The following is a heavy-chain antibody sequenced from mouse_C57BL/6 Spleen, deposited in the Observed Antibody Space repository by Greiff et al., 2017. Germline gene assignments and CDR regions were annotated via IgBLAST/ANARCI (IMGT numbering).Heavy chain of an antibody. CDR1: GYTFTDYY. CDR2: IYPGSGNT. V-gene: IGHV1-76*01. CDR3: ASPYYGSSYNAMDY. D-gene: IGHD1-1*01. J-gene: IGHJ4*01. Sequence: QVHVKQSGAELVRPGASVKLSCKASGYTFTDYYINWVKQRPGQGLEWIARIYPGSGNTYYNEKFKGKATLTAEKSSSTAYMQLSSLTSEDSAVYFCASPYYGSSYNAMDYWGQGTSVTVSS.